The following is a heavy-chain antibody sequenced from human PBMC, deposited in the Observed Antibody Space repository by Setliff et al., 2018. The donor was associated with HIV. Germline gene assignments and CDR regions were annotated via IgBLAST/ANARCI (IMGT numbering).Heavy chain of an antibody. Sequence: ASVKVSCKASGYTFKVSGLSWVRQVPGQGLQWMGWISVYNGHTSYAPEFQDRVTMTTDTSATTAYMELRSLKFDDTAVYYCAVGYYYDSSGYWPNYWGQGTLVTVSS. V-gene: IGHV1-18*01. D-gene: IGHD3-22*01. CDR3: AVGYYYDSSGYWPNY. CDR2: ISVYNGHT. CDR1: GYTFKVSG. J-gene: IGHJ4*02.